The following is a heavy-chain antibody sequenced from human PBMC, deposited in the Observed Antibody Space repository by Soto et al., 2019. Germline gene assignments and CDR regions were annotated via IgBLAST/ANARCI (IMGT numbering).Heavy chain of an antibody. J-gene: IGHJ4*02. Sequence: PSDTLSLTCTVSGGSISSYYWNWIRQPPGKGLEWIGYIHYSGSSNYNPSLKSRVTISVDTSKNQSSLTLSSVTAADTAVYYCARVVPTPYYFDYWGQGTLVTVSS. D-gene: IGHD2-2*01. CDR1: GGSISSYY. V-gene: IGHV4-59*01. CDR2: IHYSGSS. CDR3: ARVVPTPYYFDY.